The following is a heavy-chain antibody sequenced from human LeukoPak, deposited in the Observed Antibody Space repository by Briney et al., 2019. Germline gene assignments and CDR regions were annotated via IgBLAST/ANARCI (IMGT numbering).Heavy chain of an antibody. V-gene: IGHV3-48*01. J-gene: IGHJ6*03. Sequence: GGSLRLFCAASGFTFSSSIMSWVRQAPGKGLEGVSYITSSSSPIYYADSVKGRFTISRDNAKNTLYLQLNSLRAEDTAVYYCARWGVPIYYYYMDVWGKGTTVTVSS. CDR2: ITSSSSPI. CDR1: GFTFSSSI. CDR3: ARWGVPIYYYYMDV. D-gene: IGHD3-16*01.